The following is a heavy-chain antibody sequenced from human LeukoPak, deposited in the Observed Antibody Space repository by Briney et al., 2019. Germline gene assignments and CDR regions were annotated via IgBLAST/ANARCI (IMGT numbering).Heavy chain of an antibody. Sequence: SETLSLTCTVSGDSTSSSTYYWDWIRQTTVKGLEWIGNIYDSGTTHYNPSLKSRVTISGDTSKNQFSLKLNSVTAADTAIYYCATHRRSGSGGSENAFEIWGQGTMVTVSS. CDR3: ATHRRSGSGGSENAFEI. CDR2: IYDSGTT. D-gene: IGHD5-12*01. CDR1: GDSTSSSTYY. V-gene: IGHV4-39*01. J-gene: IGHJ3*02.